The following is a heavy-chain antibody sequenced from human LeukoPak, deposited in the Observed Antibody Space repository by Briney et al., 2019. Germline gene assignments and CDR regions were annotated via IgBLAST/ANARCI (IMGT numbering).Heavy chain of an antibody. CDR1: GFTFSSYS. D-gene: IGHD1-1*01. Sequence: GGSLRLPCAASGFTFSSYSVNWVRQAPGKGLEWVSSISSSSSYIYYADSVKGRFTISRDNAKNSLYLQMNSLRAEDTAVYYCATHRKLPGDYWGQGTLVTVSS. CDR2: ISSSSSYI. V-gene: IGHV3-21*01. J-gene: IGHJ4*02. CDR3: ATHRKLPGDY.